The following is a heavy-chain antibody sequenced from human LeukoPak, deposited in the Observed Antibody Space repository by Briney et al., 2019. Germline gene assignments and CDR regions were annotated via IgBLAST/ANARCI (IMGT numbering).Heavy chain of an antibody. D-gene: IGHD3-9*01. J-gene: IGHJ4*02. V-gene: IGHV3-9*01. Sequence: PGRSLRLSCAASGFTFDDYAMHWVRQAPAKGLEWVAGISRNSGSIGYADSVKGRFTISRDNAKNSLYLQMNCLRAEDTALYYCAKDSGDILLRLLGYWGQGTLVTVSS. CDR3: AKDSGDILLRLLGY. CDR1: GFTFDDYA. CDR2: ISRNSGSI.